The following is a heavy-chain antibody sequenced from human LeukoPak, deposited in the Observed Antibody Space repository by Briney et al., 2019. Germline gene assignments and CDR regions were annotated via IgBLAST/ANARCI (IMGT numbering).Heavy chain of an antibody. Sequence: PSETLSLTCVVYGGSFSGYYSSWVRPPPGKGLEWIGETNQSGSTNYNSSLKSRVAISVDTSKNQFSLKLSSVTAADTAVYCCARALAARRRYYYYYMDVWGKGTTVTVSS. V-gene: IGHV4-34*01. J-gene: IGHJ6*03. CDR3: ARALAARRRYYYYYMDV. D-gene: IGHD6-6*01. CDR2: TNQSGST. CDR1: GGSFSGYY.